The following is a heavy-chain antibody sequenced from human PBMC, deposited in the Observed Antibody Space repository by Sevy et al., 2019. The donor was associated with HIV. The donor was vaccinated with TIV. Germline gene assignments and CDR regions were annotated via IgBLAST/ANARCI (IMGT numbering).Heavy chain of an antibody. CDR2: MNTNTGNT. V-gene: IGHV1-8*02. Sequence: ASVKVSCKASGFTFASYDIYWVRQATGQGLEWMGWMNTNTGNTGFAQKFQGRVTMTRNTSITTAYMELSNLRSEDTAVYYCARVSGLYLRYGMDVWGQGPTVTVSS. CDR3: ARVSGLYLRYGMDV. J-gene: IGHJ6*02. CDR1: GFTFASYD. D-gene: IGHD6-19*01.